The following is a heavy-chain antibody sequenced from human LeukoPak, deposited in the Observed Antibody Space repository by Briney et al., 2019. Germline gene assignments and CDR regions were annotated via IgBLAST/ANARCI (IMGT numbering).Heavy chain of an antibody. CDR2: ISTAGSHI. Sequence: GGSLRLSCAASGFTFSDYYMSWARQAPGKGLEWVSYISTAGSHIYHADSVKGRFTISRDNAKNSLYLQMNSLRAEDTAVYYCAGGAGRFYYYGMDVWGQGTTVTVSS. V-gene: IGHV3-11*01. J-gene: IGHJ6*02. D-gene: IGHD1-26*01. CDR3: AGGAGRFYYYGMDV. CDR1: GFTFSDYY.